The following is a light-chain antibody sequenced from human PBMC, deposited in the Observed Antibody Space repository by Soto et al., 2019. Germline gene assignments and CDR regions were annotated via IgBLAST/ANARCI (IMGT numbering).Light chain of an antibody. CDR3: QQYNNWPPWT. Sequence: VVPHSPAKMSVFSGERATLSGRASQSVSSNLAWYQQKPGQAPRLLIYGASTRATGIPARFSGSGSGTEFTLTISSLQSEDFAVYYCQQYNNWPPWTFGQGTKVDIK. CDR2: GAS. CDR1: QSVSSN. V-gene: IGKV3-15*01. J-gene: IGKJ1*01.